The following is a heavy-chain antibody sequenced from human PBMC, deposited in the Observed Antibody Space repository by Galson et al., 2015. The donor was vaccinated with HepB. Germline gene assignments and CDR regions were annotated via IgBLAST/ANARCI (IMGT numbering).Heavy chain of an antibody. CDR1: GGTFSSYT. J-gene: IGHJ6*02. CDR2: IIPILGIA. D-gene: IGHD2-15*01. Sequence: SVKVSCKASGGTFSSYTISWVRQAPGQGLEWMGRIIPILGIAKYAQKFQGRVTIHADKSTSTSYMELLSRRSENTAVYYCARDGGSYYYYGIDVCGQGTTVTASS. V-gene: IGHV1-69*04. CDR3: ARDGGSYYYYGIDV.